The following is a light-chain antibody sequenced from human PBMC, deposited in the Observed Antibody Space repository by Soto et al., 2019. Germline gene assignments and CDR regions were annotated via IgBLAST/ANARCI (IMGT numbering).Light chain of an antibody. V-gene: IGKV1-5*03. Sequence: DIQMTQSPSTLSASVGDRVTITCRASQSISSWLAWYQQKPGKAPKLLIYKASTLKSGVPSRFSGSGSGTEFTLTTSSLQPADFATNYCQHYNSYSEAFGQGTKVDIK. CDR1: QSISSW. J-gene: IGKJ1*01. CDR2: KAS. CDR3: QHYNSYSEA.